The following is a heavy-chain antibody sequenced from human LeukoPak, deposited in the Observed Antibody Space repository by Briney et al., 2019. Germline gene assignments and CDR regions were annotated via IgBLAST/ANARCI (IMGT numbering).Heavy chain of an antibody. CDR2: IYYSGST. CDR3: ARTPAGYYYYGMDV. D-gene: IGHD2-2*01. Sequence: SETLSLTCTVSGGSISSGDYYWSWIRQPPGKGLEWIGYIYYSGSTYYNPSLKSRVTISVDTSKNQFSLKLSSVTAADTAVYYCARTPAGYYYYGMDVWGQGTTVTVSS. V-gene: IGHV4-30-4*01. J-gene: IGHJ6*02. CDR1: GGSISSGDYY.